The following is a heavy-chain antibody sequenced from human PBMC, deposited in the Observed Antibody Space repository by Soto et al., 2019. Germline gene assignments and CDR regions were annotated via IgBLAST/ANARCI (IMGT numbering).Heavy chain of an antibody. CDR1: GYTFTSYG. CDR2: ISAYNGNT. V-gene: IGHV1-18*01. Sequence: GASVKVSCKASGYTFTSYGISWVRQAPGQGLEWMGWISAYNGNTNYAQKLQGRVTMTTDTSTSTAYMELRSLRSDDTAVYYCARDLIRTTVKPNNWFDPWGQGTLVTVSS. D-gene: IGHD4-4*01. CDR3: ARDLIRTTVKPNNWFDP. J-gene: IGHJ5*02.